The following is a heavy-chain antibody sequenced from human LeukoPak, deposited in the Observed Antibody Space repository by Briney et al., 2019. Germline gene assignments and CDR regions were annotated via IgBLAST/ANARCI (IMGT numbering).Heavy chain of an antibody. V-gene: IGHV4-30-4*01. CDR2: IYYRGST. CDR3: ASVSKTVVAATVDY. J-gene: IGHJ4*02. CDR1: GGSISRDDYY. Sequence: PSQTLSLTCTVSGGSISRDDYYWIWIRQPPGQGWEWIEYIYYRGSTYYNPSLKSRVIISVDTSKHQFSLKLSSMTAADTAVYYCASVSKTVVAATVDYWGQGTLVTVSS. D-gene: IGHD2-15*01.